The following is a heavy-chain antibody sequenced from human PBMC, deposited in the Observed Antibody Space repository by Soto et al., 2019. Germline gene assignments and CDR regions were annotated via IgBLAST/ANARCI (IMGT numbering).Heavy chain of an antibody. CDR3: ARAGGRHSGGIDY. D-gene: IGHD1-26*01. Sequence: QVQLVQSGAEVKKPGSSVKVSCKASGGTFSSYSINWVRQAPGQGLEWMGEIIPIFGTANYAQKFQGRVTITADESTSTAYLELSSLRSEDTAVYYCARAGGRHSGGIDYWGQGTLVTVSS. J-gene: IGHJ4*02. CDR1: GGTFSSYS. V-gene: IGHV1-69*01. CDR2: IIPIFGTA.